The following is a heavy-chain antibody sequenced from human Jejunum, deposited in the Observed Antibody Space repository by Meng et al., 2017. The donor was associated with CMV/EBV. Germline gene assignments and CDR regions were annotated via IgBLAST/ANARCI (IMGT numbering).Heavy chain of an antibody. V-gene: IGHV3-53*01. CDR2: IYRGGSGGST. CDR1: SVSSNY. J-gene: IGHJ3*02. Sequence: SVSSNYMNWVRQAPGKGPEWVSVIYRGGSGGSTYYAESVKGRFTISRDNSKNTLYLQMNSLRAEDTAVYYCARKYSSSWHLDALDIWGQGTMVTVSS. CDR3: ARKYSSSWHLDALDI. D-gene: IGHD6-13*01.